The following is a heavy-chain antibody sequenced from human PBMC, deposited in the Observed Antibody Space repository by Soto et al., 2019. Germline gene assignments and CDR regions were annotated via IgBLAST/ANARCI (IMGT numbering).Heavy chain of an antibody. CDR2: LSRSGSTK. D-gene: IGHD6-19*01. CDR3: ARAGGSGWYDNWFDP. CDR1: GFIFRRYE. J-gene: IGHJ5*02. Sequence: GGSLRLSCVGSGFIFRRYEMNWVRTAPGKGPGWISDLSRSGSTKYYADSVKGRFTISRDNARKSLYLQMNSLRAEDTAVYYCARAGGSGWYDNWFDPWGQGTLVTVAS. V-gene: IGHV3-48*03.